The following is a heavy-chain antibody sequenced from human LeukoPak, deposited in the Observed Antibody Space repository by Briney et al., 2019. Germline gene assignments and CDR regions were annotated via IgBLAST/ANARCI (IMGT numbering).Heavy chain of an antibody. Sequence: GGSLRLSCAASGFTFSSYGMHWVRQAPGKGLEWVAFIRHDGSNENYADSVKGRFTISRDNSKNTLSLQMTSLRAEDTAVYYCAKDRGWELLLWDVLDIWGQGTTVTVSS. D-gene: IGHD2-15*01. CDR1: GFTFSSYG. J-gene: IGHJ3*02. CDR2: IRHDGSNE. CDR3: AKDRGWELLLWDVLDI. V-gene: IGHV3-30*02.